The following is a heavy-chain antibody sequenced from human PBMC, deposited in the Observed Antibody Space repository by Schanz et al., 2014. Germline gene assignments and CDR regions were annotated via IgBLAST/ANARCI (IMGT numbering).Heavy chain of an antibody. CDR2: LDLEDGEI. Sequence: QVQLVQSGVEAKKAGASVKVSCKVSGYTLSKLSIHWVRQAPGKGLEWMGGLDLEDGEIVYAEQLKGRVTMTEDTSTDTAYMELSSLRSQDTAVYYCATAEDASGSYGLPACGVWGQGTTVIVSS. CDR3: ATAEDASGSYGLPACGV. CDR1: GYTLSKLS. V-gene: IGHV1-24*01. D-gene: IGHD3-10*01. J-gene: IGHJ6*02.